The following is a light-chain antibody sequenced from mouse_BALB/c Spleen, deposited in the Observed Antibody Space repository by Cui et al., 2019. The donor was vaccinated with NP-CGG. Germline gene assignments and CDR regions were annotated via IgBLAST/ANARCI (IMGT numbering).Light chain of an antibody. CDR3: ALWYSNHWV. CDR1: TGAVTTSNY. CDR2: GTK. V-gene: IGLV1*01. Sequence: QAVVTHESALTTSPVETVTLTCRSSTGAVTTSNYANWVQEKPDHLFTGLIGGTKNRAPGVPARFSGSLIGDKAALTITGAQTEDEAIYFYALWYSNHWVFGGGTKLTVL. J-gene: IGLJ1*01.